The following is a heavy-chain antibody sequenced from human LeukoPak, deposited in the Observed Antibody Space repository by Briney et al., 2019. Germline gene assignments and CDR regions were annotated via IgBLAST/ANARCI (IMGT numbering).Heavy chain of an antibody. J-gene: IGHJ4*02. CDR1: GFTFDDYG. D-gene: IGHD5-12*01. CDR2: IKWNGGST. CDR3: ARGPSGYHNT. Sequence: PGGSLRLSCAASGFTFDDYGMSWVRQAPGKGLEWVSSIKWNGGSTGYADSVKGRFTISRDNAKNSLYLQMNSLRAEDTALYYCARGPSGYHNTGGQGTLVTVSS. V-gene: IGHV3-20*04.